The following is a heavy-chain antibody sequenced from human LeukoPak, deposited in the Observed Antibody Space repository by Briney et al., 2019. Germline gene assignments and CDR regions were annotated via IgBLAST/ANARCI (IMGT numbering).Heavy chain of an antibody. CDR2: IYSGGST. V-gene: IGHV3-66*01. D-gene: IGHD6-13*01. CDR1: GFTVSSNY. J-gene: IGHJ4*02. Sequence: PGGSLRLSCAASGFTVSSNYMSWVRQAPGKGLEWVSVIYSGGSTYYADSVKGRFTISRDNAKNTLYLQMNSLRDEDTAVYYCARGGQTAGFDYWGQGTLVTVSS. CDR3: ARGGQTAGFDY.